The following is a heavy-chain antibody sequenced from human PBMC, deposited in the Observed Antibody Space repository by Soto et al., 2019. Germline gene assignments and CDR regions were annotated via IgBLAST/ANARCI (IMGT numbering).Heavy chain of an antibody. CDR2: INHSGST. Sequence: SETLSLTCAVYGGSFSGYYWSWIRQPPGKGLEWIGEINHSGSTNYNPSLKSRVTISVDTSKNQFSLKLSSVTAADTAVYYCARGLGSSSPFDCWGQGTLVTVSS. D-gene: IGHD6-13*01. J-gene: IGHJ4*02. CDR3: ARGLGSSSPFDC. CDR1: GGSFSGYY. V-gene: IGHV4-34*01.